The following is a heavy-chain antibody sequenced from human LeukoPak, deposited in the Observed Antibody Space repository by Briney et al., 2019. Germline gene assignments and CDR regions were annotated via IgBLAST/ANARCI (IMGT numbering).Heavy chain of an antibody. J-gene: IGHJ3*02. CDR2: ISAYSGHT. CDR1: GYTFTSYG. D-gene: IGHD2-15*01. CDR3: ARVFCSGGSCLDAFEI. V-gene: IGHV1-18*01. Sequence: ASVPVSCKASGYTFTSYGISWVRQAPGQGLEWMGWISAYSGHTYYARKLQGRVTMTTHTSTSTAYMELRSLRSDDTAVYYCARVFCSGGSCLDAFEIWGQRPVLPVSS.